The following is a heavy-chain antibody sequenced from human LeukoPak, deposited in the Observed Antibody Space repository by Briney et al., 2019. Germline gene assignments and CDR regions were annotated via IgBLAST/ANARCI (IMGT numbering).Heavy chain of an antibody. CDR3: AIAAAGTGAYYFDY. Sequence: SVKVSCKASGGTFSSYAISWVRQAPGQGLEWMGRIIPILGIANYAQKFQGRVTITADKSTSTAYMELRSLRSDDTAVYYCAIAAAGTGAYYFDYWGQGTLVTVSS. CDR1: GGTFSSYA. J-gene: IGHJ4*02. D-gene: IGHD6-13*01. V-gene: IGHV1-69*04. CDR2: IIPILGIA.